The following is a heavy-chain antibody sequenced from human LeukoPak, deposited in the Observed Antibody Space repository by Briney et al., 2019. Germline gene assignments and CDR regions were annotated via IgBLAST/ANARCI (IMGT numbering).Heavy chain of an antibody. V-gene: IGHV3-9*01. CDR2: VSWNSGSI. CDR1: GFTFDDYA. Sequence: GGSLRLSCAASGFTFDDYAMHWVRQAPGKGLEWVSGVSWNSGSIDYADSVKGRFTISRDNAKRSLYLQMNSLRAEDTASYYCAKDKFGGDQQLVRGYDYWGQGNLVTVSS. J-gene: IGHJ4*02. CDR3: AKDKFGGDQQLVRGYDY. D-gene: IGHD6-13*01.